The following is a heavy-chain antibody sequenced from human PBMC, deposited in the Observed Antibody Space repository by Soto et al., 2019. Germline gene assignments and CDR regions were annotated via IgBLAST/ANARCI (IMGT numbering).Heavy chain of an antibody. V-gene: IGHV3-33*01. Sequence: QVQLVESGGGVVQPGRSLRLSCAASGFTFSSYGMHWVRQAPGKGLEWVAVIWYDGSNKYYADSVKGRFTISRDNSKNTRYLQMNSLRAEDTAVYYCARDEVVPAIVREILYYYYYGMDVWGQGTTVTVSS. J-gene: IGHJ6*02. CDR1: GFTFSSYG. CDR2: IWYDGSNK. D-gene: IGHD2-2*01. CDR3: ARDEVVPAIVREILYYYYYGMDV.